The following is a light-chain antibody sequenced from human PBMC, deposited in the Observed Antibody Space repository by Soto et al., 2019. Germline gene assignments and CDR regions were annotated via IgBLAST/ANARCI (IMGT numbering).Light chain of an antibody. CDR1: QSVSNS. CDR3: QQYNTYRT. V-gene: IGKV1-5*03. CDR2: QAS. J-gene: IGKJ1*01. Sequence: DIQMTQSPSTLSASVGDRVTITCRASQSVSNSLAWYQQKPGIAPKLLIYQASSLESLVPSRFSGSGSGTDFTLSISSLQPDEFATYYCQQYNTYRTFGQGTKVEI.